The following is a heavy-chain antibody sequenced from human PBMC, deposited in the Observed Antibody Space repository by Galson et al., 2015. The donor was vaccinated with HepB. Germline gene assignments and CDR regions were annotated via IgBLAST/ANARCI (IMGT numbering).Heavy chain of an antibody. CDR1: GFSLSTSGMC. Sequence: PALVKPTQTLTLTCTFSGFSLSTSGMCVSWIRQPPGKAPEWLALIDWDDDKYYSTSLKTRLTISKDTSKNQVVLTMTNMDPVDTATYYCARTPKGSSGWEYYFDYWGQGTLVTVSS. J-gene: IGHJ4*02. CDR2: IDWDDDK. D-gene: IGHD6-19*01. CDR3: ARTPKGSSGWEYYFDY. V-gene: IGHV2-70*01.